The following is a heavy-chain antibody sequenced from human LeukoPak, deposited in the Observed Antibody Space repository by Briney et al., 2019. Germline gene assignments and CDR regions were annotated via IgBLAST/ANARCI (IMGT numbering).Heavy chain of an antibody. CDR2: IYYSGST. J-gene: IGHJ4*02. D-gene: IGHD3-22*01. Sequence: SQTLSLTCTVSGGSISSGGYYWSWIRQHPGKGLEWIGYIYYSGSTYYNPSLKSRVTISVDTSKNQFSLKLSSVTAADTAVYYCARGSYYDSSGLDYWGQGTLVTVSS. CDR3: ARGSYYDSSGLDY. CDR1: GGSISSGGYY. V-gene: IGHV4-31*03.